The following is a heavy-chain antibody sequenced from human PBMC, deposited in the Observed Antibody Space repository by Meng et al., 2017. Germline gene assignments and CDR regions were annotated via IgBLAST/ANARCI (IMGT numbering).Heavy chain of an antibody. CDR1: GFTFSSYS. Sequence: EVEVGESGGGLVKPGGSLRLSCAASGFTFSSYSMNWVRQAPGKGLEWVSSISSSSSYIYYADSVKGRFTISRDNAKNSLYLQMNSLRAEDTAVYYCARLKRGEYCGGDCSHFDYWGQGTLVTVSS. CDR3: ARLKRGEYCGGDCSHFDY. CDR2: ISSSSSYI. V-gene: IGHV3-21*01. J-gene: IGHJ4*02. D-gene: IGHD2-21*02.